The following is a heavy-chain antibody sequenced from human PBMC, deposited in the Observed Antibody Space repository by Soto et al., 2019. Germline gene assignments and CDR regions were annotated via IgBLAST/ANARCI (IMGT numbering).Heavy chain of an antibody. CDR1: GSSFSSYA. D-gene: IGHD2-2*01. V-gene: IGHV3-23*01. J-gene: IGHJ3*02. CDR2: ISGSGGST. Sequence: GGSLSLPCATSGSSFSSYAKSWVRPAPGKGLEWVSAISGSGGSTYYADAVKGRCTISRDNSKNALGLQMNSLRAEDTAVYYCAKDRDIVVVPSPYAFDIWGQGTMVTVSS. CDR3: AKDRDIVVVPSPYAFDI.